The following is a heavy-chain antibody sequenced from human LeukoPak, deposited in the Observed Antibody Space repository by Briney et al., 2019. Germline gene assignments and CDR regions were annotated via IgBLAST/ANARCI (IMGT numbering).Heavy chain of an antibody. CDR2: INPSGGNT. J-gene: IGHJ4*02. D-gene: IGHD1-26*01. V-gene: IGHV1-46*01. CDR3: AQVRIVGATRAFDY. Sequence: ASVKVSCKASGYTFTSYYVHWVRQAPGQGLEWMGIINPSGGNTSYAQKFRGRVTITRNTSISTAYMELSSLRSEDTAVYYCAQVRIVGATRAFDYWGQGTLVTVSS. CDR1: GYTFTSYY.